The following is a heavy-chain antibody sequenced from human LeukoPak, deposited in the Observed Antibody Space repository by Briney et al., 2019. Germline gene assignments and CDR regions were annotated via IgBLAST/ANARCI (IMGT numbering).Heavy chain of an antibody. CDR3: AKDREWLRPDYFDY. J-gene: IGHJ4*02. CDR1: GFTVSSNY. Sequence: GGSLRLSCAASGFTVSSNYMSWVRQAPGKGLEWVSVIYSGGSTYYADSVKGRFTISRDNSKNTLYLQMNSLRAEDTAVYYCAKDREWLRPDYFDYWGQGTLVTVSS. D-gene: IGHD5-12*01. V-gene: IGHV3-53*01. CDR2: IYSGGST.